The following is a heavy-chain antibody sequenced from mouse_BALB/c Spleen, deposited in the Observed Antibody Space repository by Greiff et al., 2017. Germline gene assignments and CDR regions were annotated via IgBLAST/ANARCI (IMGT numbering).Heavy chain of an antibody. CDR2: ISSGGSYT. CDR1: GFTFSSYA. CDR3: ASLTTGFDD. Sequence: EVKLVESGGGLVKPGGSLKLSCAASGFTFSSYAMSWVRQTPEKRLEWVATISSGGSYTYYPDSVKGRFTISRDNAKNTLYLQMSSLRSEDTAMYYCASLTTGFDDWGQGTTLTVSS. V-gene: IGHV5-9-3*01. J-gene: IGHJ2*01. D-gene: IGHD1-1*01.